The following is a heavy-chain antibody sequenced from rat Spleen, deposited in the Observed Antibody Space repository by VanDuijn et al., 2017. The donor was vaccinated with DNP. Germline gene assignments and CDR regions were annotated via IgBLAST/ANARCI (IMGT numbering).Heavy chain of an antibody. CDR2: TGA. CDR3: ARPDY. J-gene: IGHJ2*01. V-gene: IGHV5-7*01. Sequence: TGAHYRDSVKGRFTVSRDNAESTLYLQMDSLRSEDTATYYCARPDYWGQGVMVTVSS.